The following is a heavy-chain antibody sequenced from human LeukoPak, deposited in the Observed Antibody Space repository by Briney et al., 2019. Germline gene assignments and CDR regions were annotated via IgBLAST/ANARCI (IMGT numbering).Heavy chain of an antibody. D-gene: IGHD4-17*01. CDR3: ARESRQYYGDFDY. V-gene: IGHV4-59*12. CDR2: IYYSGST. Sequence: SETLSLTCTVSGGSISSYYWSWIRQPPGKGLEWIGYIYYSGSTNYNPSLKSRVTISVDTSKNQFSLKLSSVTAADTAVYYCARESRQYYGDFDYWGQGTLVTVSS. CDR1: GGSISSYY. J-gene: IGHJ4*02.